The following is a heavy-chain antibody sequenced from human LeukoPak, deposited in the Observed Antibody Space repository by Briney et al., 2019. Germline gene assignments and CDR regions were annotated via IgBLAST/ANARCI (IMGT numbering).Heavy chain of an antibody. CDR2: IYYSGST. CDR1: GGSISSYY. V-gene: IGHV4-59*01. CDR3: ARGVYYGSGSYYYDY. J-gene: IGHJ4*02. Sequence: PSETLSLTCTVSGGSISSYYWSWIRQPPGKGLEWIGYIYYSGSTNYNPSLKSRVTISVDTSKNQFSLKLSSVTAADTAVYYCARGVYYGSGSYYYDYWGQGTLVTVSS. D-gene: IGHD3-10*01.